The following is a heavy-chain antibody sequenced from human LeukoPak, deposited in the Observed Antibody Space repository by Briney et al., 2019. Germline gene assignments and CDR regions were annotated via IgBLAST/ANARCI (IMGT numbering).Heavy chain of an antibody. J-gene: IGHJ5*02. D-gene: IGHD3-10*01. CDR3: ARESGGIDPQYYYGSGRPAWFDP. V-gene: IGHV3-30*04. Sequence: GRSLRLSCAASGFTFSSYAMHWVRQAPGKGLEWVAVISYDGSNKYYADSAKGRFTISRDNSKNTLYLQMNSLRAEDTAVYYCARESGGIDPQYYYGSGRPAWFDPWGQGTLVTVSS. CDR1: GFTFSSYA. CDR2: ISYDGSNK.